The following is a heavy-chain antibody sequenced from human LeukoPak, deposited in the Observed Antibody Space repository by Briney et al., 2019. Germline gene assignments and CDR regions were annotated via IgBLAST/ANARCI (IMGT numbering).Heavy chain of an antibody. Sequence: PGGSLRLSCAGTGFTFSNYWTNWVRQAPGKGQEWVANIKEDGSRINYVDSVKGRFTISRDNAKNSVYLQMDNLRAEDTAVYYCVGSSGWLFDYWGQGILVAVSS. CDR2: IKEDGSRI. D-gene: IGHD6-19*01. V-gene: IGHV3-7*01. CDR3: VGSSGWLFDY. J-gene: IGHJ4*02. CDR1: GFTFSNYW.